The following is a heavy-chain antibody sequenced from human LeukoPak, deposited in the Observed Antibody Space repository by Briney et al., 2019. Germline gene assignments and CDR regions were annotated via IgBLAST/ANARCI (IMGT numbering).Heavy chain of an antibody. CDR2: IVASGTRT. D-gene: IGHD5-18*01. J-gene: IGHJ3*02. Sequence: GGSLRLSCEASGFTLSSHGIDWVRQAPGKGLEWVSGIVASGTRTHYADSVKGRFTISRDNSKKTVYLQMNSLRAEDTAVYYCAPLVVDTSLVLDGFDIWGQGAMVTVS. CDR1: GFTLSSHG. V-gene: IGHV3-23*01. CDR3: APLVVDTSLVLDGFDI.